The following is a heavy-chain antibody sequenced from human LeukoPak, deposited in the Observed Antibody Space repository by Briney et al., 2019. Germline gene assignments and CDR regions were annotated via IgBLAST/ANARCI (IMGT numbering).Heavy chain of an antibody. J-gene: IGHJ6*04. V-gene: IGHV4-59*01. CDR3: ARETYGDYEVGMDV. Sequence: PSETLSLTCTVSGGSISSYYWSWIRQPPGKGLEWIGCIYYSGSTNYNPSLKSRVTISVDTSKNQFSLKLSSVTAADTAVYYCARETYGDYEVGMDVWGKGTTVTVSS. CDR1: GGSISSYY. CDR2: IYYSGST. D-gene: IGHD4-17*01.